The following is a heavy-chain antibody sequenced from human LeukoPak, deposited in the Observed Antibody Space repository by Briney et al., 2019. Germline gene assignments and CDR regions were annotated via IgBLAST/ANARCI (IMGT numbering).Heavy chain of an antibody. Sequence: SETLSLTCTVSGGSISSYYWSWIRQPPGKGLEWIGYIYYSGSTNYNPSLKSRVTISVDTSKNQFSLKLSSVTAADTAVYYCMRGSSSWGPFDYWGQGTLVTVSS. J-gene: IGHJ4*02. CDR3: MRGSSSWGPFDY. CDR1: GGSISSYY. V-gene: IGHV4-59*01. D-gene: IGHD1-26*01. CDR2: IYYSGST.